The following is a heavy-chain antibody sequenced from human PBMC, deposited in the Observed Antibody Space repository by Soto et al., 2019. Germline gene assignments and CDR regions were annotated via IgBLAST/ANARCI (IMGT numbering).Heavy chain of an antibody. J-gene: IGHJ4*02. CDR1: GNTFTNYY. V-gene: IGHV1-46*01. CDR2: INPSGGDT. Sequence: QVQLMQSGAEVKKPGASVKVSCKASGNTFTNYYIHWVRQAPGQGLEWMGTINPSGGDTTYAQKVLGRVSMTRDTSTSTLYMELTSLRSEDTAVYYCARGGHVVVVTAAFDYWGQGTLVTVSS. CDR3: ARGGHVVVVTAAFDY. D-gene: IGHD2-21*02.